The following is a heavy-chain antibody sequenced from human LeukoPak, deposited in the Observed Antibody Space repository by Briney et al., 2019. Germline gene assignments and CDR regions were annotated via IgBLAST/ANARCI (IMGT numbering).Heavy chain of an antibody. CDR1: GFSFKKYG. D-gene: IGHD3-9*01. Sequence: PGGSLRLSCTASGFSFKKYGIHWVRQAPGKGLEWVTFMQYGGSDKLYADSVKGRFTISRDNSKNTVYLQMNSLRSEDTAVYFCAQDITIEEVPLLGPGFWGQGTLVTVSS. CDR3: AQDITIEEVPLLGPGF. CDR2: MQYGGSDK. V-gene: IGHV3-30*02. J-gene: IGHJ4*02.